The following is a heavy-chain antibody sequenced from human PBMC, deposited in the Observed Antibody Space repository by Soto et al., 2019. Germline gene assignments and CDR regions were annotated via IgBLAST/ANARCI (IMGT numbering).Heavy chain of an antibody. J-gene: IGHJ4*02. CDR2: IKRDGSEK. V-gene: IGHV3-7*03. CDR1: GFTFGSNW. CDR3: ASLEWESTGYADY. Sequence: EVQLVESGGGLVQPGGSLRLSCVASGFTFGSNWMSWVRQAPGKGLEWVAKIKRDGSEKYYVDSVKGRFTISRDNAKNTLYLQMNSLRADDTAVYYCASLEWESTGYADYWGQGTLVTVSS. D-gene: IGHD3-3*01.